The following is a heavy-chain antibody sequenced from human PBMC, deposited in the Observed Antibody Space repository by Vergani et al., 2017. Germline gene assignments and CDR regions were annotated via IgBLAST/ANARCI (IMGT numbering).Heavy chain of an antibody. D-gene: IGHD2-2*01. Sequence: VHLVESGGGVVQPGRSLRLSCVVSGFTFSSYSMNWVRQAPGKGLEWVSYISSSSSTIYYADSVKGRFTISRDNAKNSLYLQMNSLRAEDTAVYYCARDYCSSTSCYRMDVWGKGTTVTVSS. V-gene: IGHV3-48*01. CDR1: GFTFSSYS. CDR2: ISSSSSTI. J-gene: IGHJ6*04. CDR3: ARDYCSSTSCYRMDV.